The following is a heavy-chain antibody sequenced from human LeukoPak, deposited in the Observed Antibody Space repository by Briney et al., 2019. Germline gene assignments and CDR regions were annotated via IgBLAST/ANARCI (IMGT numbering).Heavy chain of an antibody. CDR3: TRHPDYGGNRAIDY. CDR2: IYSGGST. V-gene: IGHV3-53*01. CDR1: GFTVSSNY. D-gene: IGHD4-23*01. Sequence: GGSLRLSCAASGFTVSSNYMSWVRQAPGKGLEWVSVIYSGGSTYYADSVKGRFTISRDNSKNTLYLQMNSLKTEDTAVYYCTRHPDYGGNRAIDYWGQGTLVTVSS. J-gene: IGHJ4*02.